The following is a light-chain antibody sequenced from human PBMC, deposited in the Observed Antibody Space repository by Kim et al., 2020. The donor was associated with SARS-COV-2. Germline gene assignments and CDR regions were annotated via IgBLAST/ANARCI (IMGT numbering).Light chain of an antibody. V-gene: IGLV3-25*03. CDR2: KDS. CDR3: QSADSSGTSLV. CDR1: ALPRQY. J-gene: IGLJ2*01. Sequence: QGQAATSTCSGEALPRQYAFWYQQKPGQAPVLVIYKDSERPSRIPERFSGASADTTATLTISGVQAEDEADYYCQSADSSGTSLVFGGGTQLTVL.